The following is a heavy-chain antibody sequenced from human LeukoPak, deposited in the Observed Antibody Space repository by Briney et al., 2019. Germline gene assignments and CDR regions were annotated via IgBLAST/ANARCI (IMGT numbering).Heavy chain of an antibody. CDR3: ASFIAAAGNFDY. D-gene: IGHD6-13*01. J-gene: IGHJ4*02. CDR1: GYTFTGYY. Sequence: ASVKVSCKASGYTFTGYYMHWVRQAPGQGLEWMGWVNPNSGGTNYAQKFQGRVTMTRDTSISTAYMELSRLRSDDTAVYYCASFIAAAGNFDYWGQGTLVTVSS. CDR2: VNPNSGGT. V-gene: IGHV1-2*02.